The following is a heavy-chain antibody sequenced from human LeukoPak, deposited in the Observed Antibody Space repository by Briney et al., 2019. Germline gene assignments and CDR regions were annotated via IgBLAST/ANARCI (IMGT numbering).Heavy chain of an antibody. CDR2: IYYSGST. Sequence: SETLSLTRTVSGGSISSYYWSWIRQPPGKGLEWIGYIYYSGSTNYNPSLKSRVTISVDTSKNQFSLKLSSVTAADTAVYYCARGEEYSSSSNYFDYWGQGTLVTVSS. CDR3: ARGEEYSSSSNYFDY. CDR1: GGSISSYY. J-gene: IGHJ4*02. D-gene: IGHD6-6*01. V-gene: IGHV4-59*01.